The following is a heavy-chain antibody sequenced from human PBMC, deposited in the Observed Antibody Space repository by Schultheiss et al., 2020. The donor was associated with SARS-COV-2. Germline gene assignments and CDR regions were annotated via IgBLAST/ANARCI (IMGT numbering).Heavy chain of an antibody. J-gene: IGHJ4*02. V-gene: IGHV4-34*01. CDR3: ARMYGSGSYYNGAFDY. D-gene: IGHD3-10*01. CDR2: INHSGST. CDR1: GGSFSGYY. Sequence: GSLRLSCAVYGGSFSGYYWSWIRQPPGKGLEWIGEINHSGSTNYNPSLKSRVTISVDTSKYQFSLKLSSVTAADTAVYYCARMYGSGSYYNGAFDYWGQGTLVTVSS.